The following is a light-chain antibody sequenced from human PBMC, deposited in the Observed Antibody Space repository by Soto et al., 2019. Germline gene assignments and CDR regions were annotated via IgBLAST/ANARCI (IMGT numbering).Light chain of an antibody. CDR1: SSDIGRHNH. CDR2: ELI. CDR3: SSFTSSSTWV. Sequence: QSALTQPPSVSGSPGQSVTISCTGTSSDIGRHNHVSWYQQPPGTAPKLMIYELINRPSGVPGRFSGSKSGNTASLTISGLQAEDGADYYCSSFTSSSTWVFGGGTKVTVL. V-gene: IGLV2-18*02. J-gene: IGLJ3*02.